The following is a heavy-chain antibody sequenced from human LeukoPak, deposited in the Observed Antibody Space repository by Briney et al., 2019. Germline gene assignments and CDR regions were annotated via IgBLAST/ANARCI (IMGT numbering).Heavy chain of an antibody. Sequence: GGSLRLSCAASGFTFSRYSMHWVRQAPGKGLVWVSHVSSDGSGTDYADSVKGRFTISRDNAKNSLYLQMNSLRAEDTAVYYCAELGITMIGGVWGKGTTVTISS. V-gene: IGHV3-74*01. CDR3: AELGITMIGGV. CDR2: VSSDGSGT. D-gene: IGHD3-10*02. CDR1: GFTFSRYS. J-gene: IGHJ6*04.